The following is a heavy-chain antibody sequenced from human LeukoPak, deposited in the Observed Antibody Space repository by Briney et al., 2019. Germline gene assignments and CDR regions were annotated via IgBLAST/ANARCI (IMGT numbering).Heavy chain of an antibody. V-gene: IGHV4-59*01. CDR1: GGSISSYY. J-gene: IGHJ4*02. D-gene: IGHD6-19*01. Sequence: SETLSLTCTVSGGSISSYYWSWIRQPPGKGLEWIGYIYYSGSTSYNPSLKSRVTISVGTSKNQFSLKLSSVTAADTAVYYCARGRYSSGWSNGRSFDYWGQGTLVTVSS. CDR2: IYYSGST. CDR3: ARGRYSSGWSNGRSFDY.